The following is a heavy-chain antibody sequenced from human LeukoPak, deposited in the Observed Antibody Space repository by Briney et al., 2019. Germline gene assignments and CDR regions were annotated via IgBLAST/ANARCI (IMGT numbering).Heavy chain of an antibody. V-gene: IGHV3-53*01. CDR2: VYSGGST. CDR1: GFTVSSNY. Sequence: GGSLRLSCTVSGFTVSSNYMNWVRQAPGKGLEWVSVVYSGGSTYYADSVRGRFTISRDNSKNTLYLQMNSLRAEDTAVYYCARGEDYGDYFDYWGQGTLVTVSS. D-gene: IGHD4-17*01. CDR3: ARGEDYGDYFDY. J-gene: IGHJ4*02.